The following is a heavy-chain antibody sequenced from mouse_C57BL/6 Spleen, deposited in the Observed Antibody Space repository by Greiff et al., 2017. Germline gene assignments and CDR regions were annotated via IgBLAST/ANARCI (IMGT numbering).Heavy chain of an antibody. CDR3: ASAGAMDY. CDR1: GFTFRDYG. Sequence: EVHLVESGGGLVKPGGSLKLSCAASGFTFRDYGMHWVRQAPEKGLEWVAYISSGSSTIYYADTVKGRFTISRDNAKNTLFLQMTSLRSEDTAMYYCASAGAMDYWGQGTSVTVSS. CDR2: ISSGSSTI. D-gene: IGHD4-1*01. V-gene: IGHV5-17*01. J-gene: IGHJ4*01.